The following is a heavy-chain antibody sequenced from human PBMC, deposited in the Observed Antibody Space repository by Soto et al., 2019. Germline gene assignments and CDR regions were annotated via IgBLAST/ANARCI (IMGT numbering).Heavy chain of an antibody. CDR1: GFTFSSYW. Sequence: PGGSLRLSCAASGFTFSSYWMSWVRQAPGKGLEWVGRIKGEADGGTTDYAAPVKGRITISRDHSKDTLYLQMNSLKTEDTAVYYCTTGLSNGYYNFDYWGQGTPVTVSS. CDR2: IKGEADGGTT. CDR3: TTGLSNGYYNFDY. J-gene: IGHJ4*02. D-gene: IGHD3-22*01. V-gene: IGHV3-15*01.